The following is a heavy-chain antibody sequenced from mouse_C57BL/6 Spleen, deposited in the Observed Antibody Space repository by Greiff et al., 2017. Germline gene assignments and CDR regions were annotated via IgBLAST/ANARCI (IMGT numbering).Heavy chain of an antibody. CDR1: GYTFTSYW. CDR2: IYPGSGST. CDR3: AREGDDAPKYYAMDY. V-gene: IGHV1-55*01. D-gene: IGHD2-12*01. Sequence: QVQLQQPGAELVKPGASVKMSCKASGYTFTSYWITWVKQRPGQGLEWIGDIYPGSGSTNYHEKFKSKATLTVDTSSSTAYMQLSSLTSEDSAVYYCAREGDDAPKYYAMDYWGQGTSVTVSS. J-gene: IGHJ4*01.